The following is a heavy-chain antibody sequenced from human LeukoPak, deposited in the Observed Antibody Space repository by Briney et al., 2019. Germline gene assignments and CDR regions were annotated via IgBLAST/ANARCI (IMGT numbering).Heavy chain of an antibody. CDR2: IWYDGSNK. J-gene: IGHJ6*03. V-gene: IGHV3-33*06. Sequence: QPGGSLRLSCAPSGFTFSSYAVHGVSQAPGKGLEWVAVIWYDGSNKYYADSVKGRFTISRDNSKNTLYLQMNSLRAEDTAVYYCAKFRWDSGSSHYYYMDFWRKGTTVTVSS. CDR1: GFTFSSYA. CDR3: AKFRWDSGSSHYYYMDF. D-gene: IGHD1-26*01.